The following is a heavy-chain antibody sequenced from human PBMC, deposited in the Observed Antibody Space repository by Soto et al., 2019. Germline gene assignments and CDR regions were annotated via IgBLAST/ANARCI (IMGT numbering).Heavy chain of an antibody. V-gene: IGHV4-31*03. Sequence: TLSLTCTVSGGSISSGGYYWSWIRQHPGKGLEWIGYIYYSGSTYYNPSLKSRVTISVDTSKNQFSLKLSSVTAADTAVYYCARGSYDSSGYYHGNFDYWGQGTLVTVS. D-gene: IGHD3-22*01. J-gene: IGHJ4*02. CDR1: GGSISSGGYY. CDR2: IYYSGST. CDR3: ARGSYDSSGYYHGNFDY.